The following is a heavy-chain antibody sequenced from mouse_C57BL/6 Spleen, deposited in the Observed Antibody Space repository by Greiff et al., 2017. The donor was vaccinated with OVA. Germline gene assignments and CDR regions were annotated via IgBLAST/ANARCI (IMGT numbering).Heavy chain of an antibody. CDR1: GFTFSNYW. CDR3: TREPAYSYYAMDY. CDR2: IRLKSDNYAT. V-gene: IGHV6-3*01. J-gene: IGHJ4*01. D-gene: IGHD1-1*01. Sequence: EVKLMESGGGLVQPGGSMKLSCVASGFTFSNYWMNWVRQSPEKGLEWVAQIRLKSDNYATHYAESVKGRFTISRDDSKSSVYLQMNNLRAEDTGIYYCTREPAYSYYAMDYWGQGTSVTVSS.